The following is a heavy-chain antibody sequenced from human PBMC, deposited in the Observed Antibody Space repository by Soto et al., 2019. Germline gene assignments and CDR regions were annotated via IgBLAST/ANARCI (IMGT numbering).Heavy chain of an antibody. D-gene: IGHD4-17*01. CDR2: IYYSGST. Sequence: SETLSLTCTVSGGSISSGGYYWSWIRQHPGKGLEWIGYIYYSGSTYYNPSLKSRVTISVDTSKNQFSLKLSSVTAADTAVYYCASLTTVTTWYYFDYWGQGTLVTVSS. V-gene: IGHV4-31*03. J-gene: IGHJ4*02. CDR1: GGSISSGGYY. CDR3: ASLTTVTTWYYFDY.